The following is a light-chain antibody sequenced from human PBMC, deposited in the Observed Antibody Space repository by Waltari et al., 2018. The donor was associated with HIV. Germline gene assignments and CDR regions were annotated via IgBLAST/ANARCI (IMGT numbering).Light chain of an antibody. J-gene: IGLJ3*02. V-gene: IGLV3-25*03. CDR3: QSADSSGTGWV. Sequence: SYELTQPPSVSVSPGQTARITCSGDALPKQYAYWYQQKPGQARVLVIYKDSGRASGIPERVSGPSSGTTVTLTISGVQAEDEADYYCQSADSSGTGWVFGGGTKLTVL. CDR2: KDS. CDR1: ALPKQY.